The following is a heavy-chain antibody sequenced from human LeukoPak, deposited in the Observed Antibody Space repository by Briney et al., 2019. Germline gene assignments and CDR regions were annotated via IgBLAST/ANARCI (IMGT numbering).Heavy chain of an antibody. D-gene: IGHD4-17*01. CDR2: INHSGST. V-gene: IGHV4-34*01. CDR3: ARVGSVTTNNYFDY. Sequence: PSETLSLTCAVYGGSFSGHYWSWIRQPPGKGLEWIGEINHSGSTNYNPSLRSQFTISVDPSKNQFSLKLSSLTAADTAVYYCARVGSVTTNNYFDYWGREPWSPSPQ. CDR1: GGSFSGHY. J-gene: IGHJ4*02.